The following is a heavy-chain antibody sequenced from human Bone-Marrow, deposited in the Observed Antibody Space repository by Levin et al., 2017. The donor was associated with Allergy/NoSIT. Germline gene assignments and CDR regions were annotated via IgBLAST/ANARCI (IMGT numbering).Heavy chain of an antibody. CDR3: ARGWGVLYYYGSGSFRF. CDR2: INHSGST. Sequence: SQTLSLTCAVYGGSFSGYYWSWIRQPPGKGLEWIGEINHSGSTNYNPSLKSRVTISVDTSKNQFSLKLSSVTAADTAVYYCARGWGVLYYYGSGSFRFWGQGTLVTVSS. CDR1: GGSFSGYY. D-gene: IGHD3-10*01. V-gene: IGHV4-34*01. J-gene: IGHJ4*02.